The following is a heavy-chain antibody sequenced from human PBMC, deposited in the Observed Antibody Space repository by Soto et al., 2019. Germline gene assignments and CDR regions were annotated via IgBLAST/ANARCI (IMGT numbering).Heavy chain of an antibody. Sequence: SVKVSCKASGGTFFTYTFSWVRQAPGQGLEWMGSITPIYPTTNYAEKFQGRLTVTADGSTNTAYMELNSLTSEDTAVYYCARIPRYSFPTSDDLDSWGQGTLVTVSS. CDR2: ITPIYPTT. D-gene: IGHD5-18*01. J-gene: IGHJ4*02. CDR3: ARIPRYSFPTSDDLDS. CDR1: GGTFFTYT. V-gene: IGHV1-69*13.